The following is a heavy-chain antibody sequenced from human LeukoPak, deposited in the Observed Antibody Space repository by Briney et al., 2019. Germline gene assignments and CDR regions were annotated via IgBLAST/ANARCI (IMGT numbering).Heavy chain of an antibody. Sequence: SESLSLTCTVSLGSITSYYWSWIREPPGEGLWRIGYISYSGSTNYNPSLKSRVTISVDASKNQFSLKLNSVTAADTAMYYCAGEDYGGYRFDYWGQGTLVTVSS. D-gene: IGHD4-23*01. V-gene: IGHV4-59*01. CDR3: AGEDYGGYRFDY. CDR2: ISYSGST. J-gene: IGHJ4*02. CDR1: LGSITSYY.